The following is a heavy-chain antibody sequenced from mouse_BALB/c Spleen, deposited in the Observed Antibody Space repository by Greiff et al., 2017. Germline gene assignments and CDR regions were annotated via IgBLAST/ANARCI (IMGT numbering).Heavy chain of an antibody. Sequence: VQLKESGPGLVKPSQSLSLTCSVTGYSITSGYYWNWIRQFPGNKLEWMGYISYDGSNNYNPSLKNRISITRDTSKNQFFLKLNSVTTEDTATYYCARASYGYPFAYWGQGTLVTVSA. V-gene: IGHV3-6*02. D-gene: IGHD2-2*01. CDR1: GYSITSGYY. J-gene: IGHJ3*01. CDR3: ARASYGYPFAY. CDR2: ISYDGSN.